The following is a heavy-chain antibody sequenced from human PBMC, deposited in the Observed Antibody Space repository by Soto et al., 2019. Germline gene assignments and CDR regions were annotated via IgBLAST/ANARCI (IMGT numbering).Heavy chain of an antibody. CDR3: ARDFYDFWSGYWNYYFDY. CDR2: IKQDGSEK. Sequence: VQLVESGGGLVQPGGSLRLSCAASGFTFSSYWMSWVRQAPGKGLEWVANIKQDGSEKYYVDSVKGRFTISRDNAKNSLYLQMNSLRAEDTAVYYCARDFYDFWSGYWNYYFDYWGQGTLVTVSS. V-gene: IGHV3-7*05. D-gene: IGHD3-3*01. J-gene: IGHJ4*02. CDR1: GFTFSSYW.